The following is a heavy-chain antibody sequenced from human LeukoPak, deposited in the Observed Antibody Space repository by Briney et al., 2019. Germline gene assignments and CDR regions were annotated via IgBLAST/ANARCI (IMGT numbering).Heavy chain of an antibody. D-gene: IGHD1-26*01. CDR2: IYYSGST. J-gene: IGHJ4*02. CDR3: ARVKWELLEGSYFDY. Sequence: PSETLSLTCTVSGGSISSYYWSWIRQPPGKGLEWIGYIYYSGSTNYNPSLKSRVTISVDTSKNQFSLKLSSVTAADTAVYYCARVKWELLEGSYFDYWGQGTLVTVSS. CDR1: GGSISSYY. V-gene: IGHV4-59*01.